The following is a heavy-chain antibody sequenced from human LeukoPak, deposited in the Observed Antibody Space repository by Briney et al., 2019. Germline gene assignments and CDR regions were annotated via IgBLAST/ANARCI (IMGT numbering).Heavy chain of an antibody. CDR3: ARRKDWCTSSSCHVEF. V-gene: IGHV3-48*01. D-gene: IGHD2-2*01. Sequence: GGSLRLSCAASGFTFSSYNMNWVRQAPGKGLEWVSYITSSSNTIYYADSVKGRFTISRDNAKNSLYLQMNSLRAEDTAVYYCARRKDWCTSSSCHVEFWGQGTLVTVSS. CDR2: ITSSSNTI. CDR1: GFTFSSYN. J-gene: IGHJ4*02.